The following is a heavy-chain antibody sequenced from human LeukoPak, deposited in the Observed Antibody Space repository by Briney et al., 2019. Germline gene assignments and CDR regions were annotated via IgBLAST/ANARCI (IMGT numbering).Heavy chain of an antibody. CDR2: IYYSGST. D-gene: IGHD3-16*01. Sequence: PSETLSLTCTVSGGSISSSSYYWGWIRQPPGKGLEWIGSIYYSGSTYYNPSLKSRVTISVDTSKNQFSLKLSSVTAADTAVYYCARGSFLYGAFGGVRPIDYWGQGTLVTVS. V-gene: IGHV4-39*07. CDR3: ARGSFLYGAFGGVRPIDY. J-gene: IGHJ4*02. CDR1: GGSISSSSYY.